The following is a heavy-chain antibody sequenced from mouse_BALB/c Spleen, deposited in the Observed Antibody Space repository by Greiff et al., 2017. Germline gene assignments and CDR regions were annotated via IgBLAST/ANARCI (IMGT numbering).Heavy chain of an antibody. Sequence: EVHLVESGGGLVQPGGSRKLSCAASGFTFSSFGMHWVRQAPEKGLEWVAYISSGSSTIYYADTVKGRFTISRDNPKNTLFLQMTSLRSEDTAMYYCARYGTDYFDYWGQGTTLTVSS. CDR1: GFTFSSFG. CDR3: ARYGTDYFDY. D-gene: IGHD4-1*01. V-gene: IGHV5-17*02. J-gene: IGHJ2*01. CDR2: ISSGSSTI.